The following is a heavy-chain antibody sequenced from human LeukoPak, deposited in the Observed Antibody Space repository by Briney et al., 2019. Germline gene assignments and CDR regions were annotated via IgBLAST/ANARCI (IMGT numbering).Heavy chain of an antibody. CDR2: IYYSGRT. J-gene: IGHJ4*02. Sequence: SETLSLTCTVSGGSISSYYWSWIRQPPGKGLEWIGYIYYSGRTNYNPSLKSRVTISVDTSKNQLSLKLSSVTAADTAVYYCAKGGRDGYTLYPFDYWGQGTLVTVSS. D-gene: IGHD5-24*01. V-gene: IGHV4-59*08. CDR3: AKGGRDGYTLYPFDY. CDR1: GGSISSYY.